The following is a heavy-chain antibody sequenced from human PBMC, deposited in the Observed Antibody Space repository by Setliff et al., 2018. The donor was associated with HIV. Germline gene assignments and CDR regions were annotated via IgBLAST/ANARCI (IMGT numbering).Heavy chain of an antibody. CDR3: ASATDCSSSYCPYDAFDI. D-gene: IGHD2-2*01. V-gene: IGHV3-64*02. J-gene: IGHJ3*02. CDR2: ISNNGGST. CDR1: GFTFSSYA. Sequence: GGSLRLSCAASGFTFSSYAMHWVRQAPGKGLEYVSGISNNGGSTYFADSVKGRFTISRDNSKNTLYLQMGSLRGEDMAVYYCASATDCSSSYCPYDAFDIWGRGTMVNVSS.